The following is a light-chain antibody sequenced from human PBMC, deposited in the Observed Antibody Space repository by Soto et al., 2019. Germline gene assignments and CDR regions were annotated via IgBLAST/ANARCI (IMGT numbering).Light chain of an antibody. J-gene: IGKJ5*01. Sequence: DVVMTQTPLSLSVAPGQPASISCKSRQSLLHITGENFLFWYLQQKGQSPQILIYEASSLNSGVPSRFRGSGSGTEFTLTISRLQPDDSETYDCQEYKSDSITFGQGTRLEIK. V-gene: IGKV2-29*03. CDR1: QSLLHITGENF. CDR2: EAS. CDR3: QEYKSDSIT.